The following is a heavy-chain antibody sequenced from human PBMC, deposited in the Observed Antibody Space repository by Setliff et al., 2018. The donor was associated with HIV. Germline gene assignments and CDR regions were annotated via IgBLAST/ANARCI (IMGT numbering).Heavy chain of an antibody. CDR3: ARSEGQWLRPEGALCDY. V-gene: IGHV1-18*01. D-gene: IGHD5-12*01. CDR1: GYKFNIFG. Sequence: ASVKVSCKTSGYKFNIFGVSWVRQAPGQGLEWMGWISGNNRITYYAQNFQSRVTLTTDTSTSTSNMELGSLRSDDTAVYYCARSEGQWLRPEGALCDYWGQGTLVTVSS. J-gene: IGHJ4*02. CDR2: ISGNNRIT.